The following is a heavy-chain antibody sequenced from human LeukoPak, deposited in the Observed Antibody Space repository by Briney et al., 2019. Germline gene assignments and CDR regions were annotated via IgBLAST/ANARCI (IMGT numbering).Heavy chain of an antibody. D-gene: IGHD7-27*01. Sequence: GGSLRLSCAASGFTFSSYGMHWVRQAPGKGLEWVTFIQYDESNKYYAASVKGRFTISRDNSKNTLYLQMNSQGLEDTAVYYCAKDMRVASTGGVGYFDNWGQGTLVTVSS. CDR1: GFTFSSYG. CDR2: IQYDESNK. J-gene: IGHJ4*02. CDR3: AKDMRVASTGGVGYFDN. V-gene: IGHV3-30*02.